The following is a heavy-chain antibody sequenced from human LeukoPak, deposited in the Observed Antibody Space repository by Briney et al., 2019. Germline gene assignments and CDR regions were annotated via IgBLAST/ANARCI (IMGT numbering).Heavy chain of an antibody. J-gene: IGHJ4*02. V-gene: IGHV3-64*01. CDR1: GFTFSSYG. Sequence: PGRSLRLSCTASGFTFSSYGMHWVRQAPGKGLEYVSAISSNGGSTYYANSVKGRFTISRDNSKNTLYLQMGSLRAEDMAVYYCARDRARFGESDYWGQGTLVTVSS. CDR2: ISSNGGST. CDR3: ARDRARFGESDY. D-gene: IGHD3-10*01.